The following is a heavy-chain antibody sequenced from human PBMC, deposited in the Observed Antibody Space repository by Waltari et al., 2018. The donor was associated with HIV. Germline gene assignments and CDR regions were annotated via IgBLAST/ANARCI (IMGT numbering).Heavy chain of an antibody. Sequence: QVQLVESGGGVVQPGRSLRLSCAALGFPFSRYGVPRVRPAPGKGLEWVAVIWYDGSNKYYADSVKGRFTISRDNSKNTLYLQMNSLRAEDTAVYYCARDSPNAYSWGGSYSRFDYWGQGTLVTVSS. V-gene: IGHV3-33*01. D-gene: IGHD1-26*01. J-gene: IGHJ4*02. CDR1: GFPFSRYG. CDR2: IWYDGSNK. CDR3: ARDSPNAYSWGGSYSRFDY.